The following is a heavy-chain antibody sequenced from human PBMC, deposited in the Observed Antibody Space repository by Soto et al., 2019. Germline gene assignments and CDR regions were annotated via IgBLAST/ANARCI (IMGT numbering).Heavy chain of an antibody. CDR2: IYYRGST. Sequence: QVQLPESGPGLVKPSQTLSLTCTVSGGSISSGGYYWSWIRQHPGKGLEWIGYIYYRGSTYYNPSLKSRVTMSVDTSENQFSLRLSSVTAADTAVYYCARKDSGYADYMDVWGKGTTVTVSS. V-gene: IGHV4-31*03. CDR1: GGSISSGGYY. D-gene: IGHD5-12*01. CDR3: ARKDSGYADYMDV. J-gene: IGHJ6*03.